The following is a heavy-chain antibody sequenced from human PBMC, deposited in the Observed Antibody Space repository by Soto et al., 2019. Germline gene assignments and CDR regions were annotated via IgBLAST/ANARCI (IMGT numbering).Heavy chain of an antibody. V-gene: IGHV4-30-4*08. CDR2: IYYSGST. D-gene: IGHD1-7*01. CDR1: GGSISSSSYY. CDR3: AGRTGTTGESDY. Sequence: PSETLSLTCTVSGGSISSSSYYWGWIRQPPGKGLEWIGYIYYSGSTYYNPSLKSRVTISVDTSKNQFSLKLSSVTAADTAVYYCAGRTGTTGESDYWGQGTLVTLSS. J-gene: IGHJ4*02.